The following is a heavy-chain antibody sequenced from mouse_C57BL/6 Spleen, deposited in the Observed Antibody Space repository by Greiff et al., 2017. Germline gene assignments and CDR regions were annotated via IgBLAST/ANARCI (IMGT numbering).Heavy chain of an antibody. CDR3: ARWGSYGNYPDY. V-gene: IGHV1-66*01. CDR1: GYSFTSYY. J-gene: IGHJ2*01. Sequence: VMLVESGPELVKPGASVKISCKASGYSFTSYYIHWVKQRPGQGLEWIGWIYPGSGNTKYNEKFKGKATLTADTSSSTAYMQLSSLTSEDSAVYYCARWGSYGNYPDYWGQGTTLTVSS. CDR2: IYPGSGNT. D-gene: IGHD2-1*01.